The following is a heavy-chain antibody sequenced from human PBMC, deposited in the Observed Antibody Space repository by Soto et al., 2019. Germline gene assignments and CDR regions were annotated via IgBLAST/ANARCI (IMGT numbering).Heavy chain of an antibody. V-gene: IGHV1-2*04. J-gene: IGHJ6*03. Sequence: QVQLVQSGAEVKKPGASVKVSCKASGYTFTGYYMHWVRQAPGQGLEWMGWINPNSGGTNYAQKFQGWVTKTRDTSISTAYMELSRLGSDDTAVYYCAGRGRAVLDLHYYYYMDVWGKGTTVTVSS. CDR2: INPNSGGT. D-gene: IGHD3-16*01. CDR3: AGRGRAVLDLHYYYYMDV. CDR1: GYTFTGYY.